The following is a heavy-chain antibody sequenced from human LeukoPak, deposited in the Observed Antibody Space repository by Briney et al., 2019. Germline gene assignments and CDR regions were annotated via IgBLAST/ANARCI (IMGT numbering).Heavy chain of an antibody. Sequence: GGSLRLSCAASGFTFSGSAMHWVRQASGKGLEWVGRIRSKANSYATAYAASVKGRFTISRDDSKNTAYLQMNSLKTEDTAVYYCTSSTRGGDDYGGNQDWYFDLWGRGTLVTVSS. J-gene: IGHJ2*01. CDR3: TSSTRGGDDYGGNQDWYFDL. V-gene: IGHV3-73*01. D-gene: IGHD4-23*01. CDR2: IRSKANSYAT. CDR1: GFTFSGSA.